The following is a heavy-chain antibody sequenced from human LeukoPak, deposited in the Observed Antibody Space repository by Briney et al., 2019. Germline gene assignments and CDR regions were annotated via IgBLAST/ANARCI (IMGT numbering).Heavy chain of an antibody. D-gene: IGHD4-17*01. J-gene: IGHJ5*02. CDR3: ARGMTTVTHTTNNWFDP. V-gene: IGHV4-59*12. Sequence: SETLSLTCTVSAGSIRNYYWSWIRQPPGKELEWIGYIYYSGSTNYNPSLQSRVTISVDTSKNQFSLKLDSVTAADTAVYYCARGMTTVTHTTNNWFDPWGQGTLVTVSS. CDR2: IYYSGST. CDR1: AGSIRNYY.